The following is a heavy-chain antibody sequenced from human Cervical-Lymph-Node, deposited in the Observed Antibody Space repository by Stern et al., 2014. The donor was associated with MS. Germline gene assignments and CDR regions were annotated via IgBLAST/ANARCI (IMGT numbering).Heavy chain of an antibody. Sequence: QLVESGGGLVQPGRSLRLSCAASGFTFDDYAMHWVRQAPGKGLEWVSGISWNSGNIGYADSVKGRFTISRDNAKNSLYLQMNSLRAEDTALYYCAKDINLRGTYYFDYWGQGTLVTVS. CDR3: AKDINLRGTYYFDY. CDR1: GFTFDDYA. V-gene: IGHV3-9*01. CDR2: ISWNSGNI. D-gene: IGHD2-15*01. J-gene: IGHJ4*02.